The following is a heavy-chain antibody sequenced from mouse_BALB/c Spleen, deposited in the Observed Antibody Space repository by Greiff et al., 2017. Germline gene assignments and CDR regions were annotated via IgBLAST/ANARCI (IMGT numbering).Heavy chain of an antibody. CDR3: ARGGYGSSYGLAD. D-gene: IGHD1-1*01. J-gene: IGHJ3*01. CDR1: GFSLTGYG. CDR2: IWGAGST. V-gene: IGHV2-6-7*01. Sequence: VQRVESGPGLVAPSPCLSITCTVSGFSLTGYGVNWVRQPPGQGLAWLGMIWGAGSTAYNSALKSRLSISKDNATSHVFLKMNSLQTDDIARYYCARGGYGSSYGLADWGQGTLVTVSA.